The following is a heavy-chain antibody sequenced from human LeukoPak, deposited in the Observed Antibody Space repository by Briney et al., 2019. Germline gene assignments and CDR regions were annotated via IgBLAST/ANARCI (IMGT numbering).Heavy chain of an antibody. CDR1: GFTFSSYW. V-gene: IGHV3-7*01. J-gene: IGHJ4*02. CDR2: IKQDGSEK. Sequence: GGSLRLSCAASGFTFSSYWMSWVRQAPGKGLEWVANIKQDGSEKYYVDSVKGRFTISRDNAKNSLYLQMNSLRAEGTAVYYCARDLAAGGATWDYWGQGTLVTVSS. CDR3: ARDLAAGGATWDY. D-gene: IGHD1-26*01.